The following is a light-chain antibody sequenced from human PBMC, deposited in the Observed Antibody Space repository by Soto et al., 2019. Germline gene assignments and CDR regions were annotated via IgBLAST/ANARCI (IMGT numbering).Light chain of an antibody. J-gene: IGKJ5*01. CDR3: QQLHSYPFT. CDR2: AAT. Sequence: QFTHAPPSLSPSVRDKITNNFRASQGVSSSLAWYHQQPGKAPKLLIYAATTLQSGVPSRFSGSGSGTDFTLTINSLQPEDFATYYCQQLHSYPFTFGQGTRLEIK. CDR1: QGVSSS. V-gene: IGKV1-9*01.